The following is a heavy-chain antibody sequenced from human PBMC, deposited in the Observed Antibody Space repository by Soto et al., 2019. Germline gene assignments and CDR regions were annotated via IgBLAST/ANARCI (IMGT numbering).Heavy chain of an antibody. CDR1: GFTFIDSA. V-gene: IGHV3-73*01. CDR2: IRNKGNNYAT. CDR3: TARRDWTAVGHLDY. Sequence: GGSLRLSCAASGFTFIDSAMHWVLQASGKGLEWVGRIRNKGNNYATAYTASVKGRFTISRDDSKNTVYLQMNSLKIDDTAVYYWTARRDWTAVGHLDYWGLGTLVTV. J-gene: IGHJ4*02. D-gene: IGHD2-21*01.